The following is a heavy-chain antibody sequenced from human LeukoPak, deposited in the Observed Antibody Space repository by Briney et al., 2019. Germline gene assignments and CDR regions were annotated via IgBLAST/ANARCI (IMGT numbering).Heavy chain of an antibody. CDR1: GYTFTGYY. Sequence: GASVKVCCKASGYTFTGYYMHWVRQAPGQGLEWMGWINPNSGGTNYAQKFQGRVTMTRDTPISTAYMELSRLRSDDTAVYYCARDLSAHYGMDVWGQGTTVTVSS. CDR2: INPNSGGT. J-gene: IGHJ6*02. CDR3: ARDLSAHYGMDV. D-gene: IGHD3-16*02. V-gene: IGHV1-2*02.